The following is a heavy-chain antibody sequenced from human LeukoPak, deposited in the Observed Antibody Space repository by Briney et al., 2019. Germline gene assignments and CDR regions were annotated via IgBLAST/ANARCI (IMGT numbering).Heavy chain of an antibody. CDR1: GVSISSGSYY. V-gene: IGHV4-61*02. CDR2: IFASGSS. D-gene: IGHD5-12*01. CDR3: ARDSRGGYYYFDY. Sequence: SETLSLTCTVSGVSISSGSYYWSWIRQPAGKGLEWIGRIFASGSSNYNPSLKSRVTISVDTSKNQFSLKLTSVTAADTAVYYCARDSRGGYYYFDYWGQGTLVTVSS. J-gene: IGHJ4*02.